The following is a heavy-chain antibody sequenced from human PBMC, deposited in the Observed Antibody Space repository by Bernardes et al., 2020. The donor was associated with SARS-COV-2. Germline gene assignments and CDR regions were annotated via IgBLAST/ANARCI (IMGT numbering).Heavy chain of an antibody. V-gene: IGHV1-2*02. Sequence: ASVKDSCKASGYTFTTYYMHWVRQAPGQGLEWMGWINATSGVTNYAQKFQGRVTMTRDTSTSTAYMELSRLRSDDTAMYYCARDYYGSGRYTDYWGQGTLVNVSS. D-gene: IGHD3-10*01. CDR2: INATSGVT. CDR1: GYTFTTYY. J-gene: IGHJ4*02. CDR3: ARDYYGSGRYTDY.